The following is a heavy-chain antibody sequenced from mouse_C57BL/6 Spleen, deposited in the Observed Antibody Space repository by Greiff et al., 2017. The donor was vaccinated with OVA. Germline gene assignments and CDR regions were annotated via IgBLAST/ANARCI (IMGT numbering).Heavy chain of an antibody. Sequence: EVMLVESGGGLVKPGGSLKLSCAASGFTFSDYGMHWVRQAPEKGLEWVAYISSGSSTIYYADTVKGRFTISRDNAKNTLFLQMTSLRSEDTAMYYCARKEDYSNLYAMDYWGQGTSVTVSS. D-gene: IGHD2-5*01. CDR1: GFTFSDYG. V-gene: IGHV5-17*01. J-gene: IGHJ4*01. CDR3: ARKEDYSNLYAMDY. CDR2: ISSGSSTI.